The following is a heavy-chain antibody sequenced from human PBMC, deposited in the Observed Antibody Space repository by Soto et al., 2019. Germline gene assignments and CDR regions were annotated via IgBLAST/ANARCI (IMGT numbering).Heavy chain of an antibody. CDR3: ARDKITDLFDY. Sequence: SDTLSLTCAVYGGSFIGYYWTWIRQPPGTGLEWIGEINHSGSTNYNPSLKSRVTISVDTSKNQFSLKLTSVTAADTAVYYCARDKITDLFDYWGQGTLVTVSS. D-gene: IGHD3-10*01. CDR1: GGSFIGYY. CDR2: INHSGST. V-gene: IGHV4-34*01. J-gene: IGHJ4*02.